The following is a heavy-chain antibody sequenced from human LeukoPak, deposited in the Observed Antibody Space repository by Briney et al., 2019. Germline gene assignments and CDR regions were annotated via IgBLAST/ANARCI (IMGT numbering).Heavy chain of an antibody. Sequence: PGGPLRLSCAASGFTFSSYEMNWVRQAPGKGLEWVSYISSSGRPIYYADSVRGRFTISRDNAKNSLYLQMNSLRAEDTAVYYCTRVEETATTAAIIRKYSYYYYYMDVWGKGNTVTVSS. CDR2: ISSSGRPI. CDR1: GFTFSSYE. V-gene: IGHV3-48*03. D-gene: IGHD4-11*01. J-gene: IGHJ6*03. CDR3: TRVEETATTAAIIRKYSYYYYYMDV.